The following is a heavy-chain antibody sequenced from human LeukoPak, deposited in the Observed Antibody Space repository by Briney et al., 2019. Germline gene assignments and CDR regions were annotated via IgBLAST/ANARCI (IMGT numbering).Heavy chain of an antibody. CDR2: FNPEDGET. V-gene: IGHV1-24*01. CDR3: ATGRRVVRFLEWLSYWYFDL. D-gene: IGHD3-3*01. J-gene: IGHJ2*01. Sequence: GASVKVSCKVSGYTLTELSMHWVRQAPGKGLEWMGGFNPEDGETIYTQKFQGRVTMTEDTSTDTAYMELSSLRSEDAAVYYCATGRRVVRFLEWLSYWYFDLWGRGTLVTVSS. CDR1: GYTLTELS.